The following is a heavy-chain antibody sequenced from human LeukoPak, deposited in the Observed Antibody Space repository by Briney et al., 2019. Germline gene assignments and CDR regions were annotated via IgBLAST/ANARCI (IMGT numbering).Heavy chain of an antibody. D-gene: IGHD4-17*01. CDR3: AKDRIGVTTPKAYFDY. Sequence: GGSLRLSCAASGFTFSSYWMHWVRQAPGKGLVWVSRIKTDGTSIGYADSVKGRFTTSRDNAKNTLCLQMNSLRAEDTALYYCAKDRIGVTTPKAYFDYWGQGTLVTVSS. CDR2: IKTDGTSI. V-gene: IGHV3-74*01. CDR1: GFTFSSYW. J-gene: IGHJ4*02.